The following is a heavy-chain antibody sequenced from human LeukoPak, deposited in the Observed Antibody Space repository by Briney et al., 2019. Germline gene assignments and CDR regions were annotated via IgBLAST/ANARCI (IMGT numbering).Heavy chain of an antibody. V-gene: IGHV4-30-2*05. D-gene: IGHD6-19*01. CDR1: GGSISSGGYY. J-gene: IGHJ5*02. CDR3: ARDVYSSGSNWFDP. Sequence: SETLSLTCTVSGGSISSGGYYWSWIRQPPGKGLEWIGYIYHSGSTYYNPSLKSRVTISVDTSKNQFSLKLSSVTAADTAVYYCARDVYSSGSNWFDPWGQGTLVTVSS. CDR2: IYHSGST.